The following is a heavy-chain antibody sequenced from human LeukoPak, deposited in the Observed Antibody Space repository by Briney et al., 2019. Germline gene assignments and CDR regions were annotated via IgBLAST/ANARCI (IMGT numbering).Heavy chain of an antibody. CDR2: ITGSDDST. Sequence: GGSLRLSCVASGFTFSTYALTWVRQAPGKGLEWVSTITGSDDSTYYADSVKGRFTISRDYSRNTVHLQLNSLRAEDTAIYYCAKGPQLYSGYHPDFWGQGTLVTVSS. CDR1: GFTFSTYA. J-gene: IGHJ4*02. CDR3: AKGPQLYSGYHPDF. V-gene: IGHV3-23*01. D-gene: IGHD3-22*01.